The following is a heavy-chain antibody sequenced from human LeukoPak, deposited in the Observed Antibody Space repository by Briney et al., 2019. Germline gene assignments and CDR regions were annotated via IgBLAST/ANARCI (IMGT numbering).Heavy chain of an antibody. Sequence: PGGSLRLSCAASGFTFSSYAMHWVRQAPGKGLEWVAVISYDGSNKYYADSVKGRFTISRDNSKNTLYLQMNSLRAEDTAVYYCARVTTIAAADRDYYYGMDVWGQGTTVTVSS. CDR2: ISYDGSNK. J-gene: IGHJ6*02. D-gene: IGHD6-13*01. CDR3: ARVTTIAAADRDYYYGMDV. V-gene: IGHV3-30-3*01. CDR1: GFTFSSYA.